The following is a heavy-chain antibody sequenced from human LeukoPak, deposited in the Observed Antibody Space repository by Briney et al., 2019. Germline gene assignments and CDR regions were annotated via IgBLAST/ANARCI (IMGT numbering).Heavy chain of an antibody. CDR2: ISGSGGST. Sequence: QPGGSLRLSCAASGFTFSSYAMSWVRQAPGKGLEWVSAISGSGGSTYYADSVKGRFTISRDNSKYTLYLQMNSLRAEDTAVYYCAKEAVLRFLEWTQPAAPFDYWGQGTLVTVSS. J-gene: IGHJ4*02. CDR1: GFTFSSYA. V-gene: IGHV3-23*01. D-gene: IGHD3-3*01. CDR3: AKEAVLRFLEWTQPAAPFDY.